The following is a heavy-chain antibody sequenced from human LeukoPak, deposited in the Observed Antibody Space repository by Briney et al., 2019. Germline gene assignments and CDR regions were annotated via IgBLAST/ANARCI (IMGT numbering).Heavy chain of an antibody. CDR2: IIPIFGTA. CDR1: GYTFTSYY. CDR3: ASKTTGYYDYYYYGMDV. Sequence: ASVKVSCKASGYTFTSYYMHWVRQAPGQGLEWMGGIIPIFGTANYAQKFQGRVTITADESTSTAYMELSSLRSEDTALYYCASKTTGYYDYYYYGMDVWGQGTTVTVSS. D-gene: IGHD3-9*01. J-gene: IGHJ6*02. V-gene: IGHV1-69*13.